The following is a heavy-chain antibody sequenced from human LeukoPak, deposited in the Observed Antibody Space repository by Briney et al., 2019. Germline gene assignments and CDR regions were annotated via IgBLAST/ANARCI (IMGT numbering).Heavy chain of an antibody. CDR1: GYTFTSYA. CDR3: ATTSGVSSWGPKWFDP. D-gene: IGHD6-13*01. J-gene: IGHJ5*02. Sequence: ASVKVSCKASGYTFTSYAMHWVRQAPGQRLEWMGWINAGNGNTKYSQKFQGRVTITRDTSTSTAYMELRSLRSDDTAVYYCATTSGVSSWGPKWFDPWGQGTLVTVPS. V-gene: IGHV1-3*01. CDR2: INAGNGNT.